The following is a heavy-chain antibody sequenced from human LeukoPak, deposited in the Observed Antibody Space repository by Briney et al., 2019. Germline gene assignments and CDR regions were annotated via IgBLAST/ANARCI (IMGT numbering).Heavy chain of an antibody. CDR2: ISGSGGST. D-gene: IGHD4-17*01. Sequence: GGSLRLSCAASGFTFISYAMSWVRQAPGKGLEWVSAISGSGGSTYYADSVKGRFTISRDNSKNTLYLQMNSLRAEDTAVYYCAKDRGDYGDYEYYFDYWGQGTLVTVSS. V-gene: IGHV3-23*01. J-gene: IGHJ4*02. CDR3: AKDRGDYGDYEYYFDY. CDR1: GFTFISYA.